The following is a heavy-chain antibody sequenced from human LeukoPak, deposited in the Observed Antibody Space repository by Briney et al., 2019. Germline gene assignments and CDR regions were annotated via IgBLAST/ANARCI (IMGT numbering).Heavy chain of an antibody. CDR3: AREALYYDILTGYYRGYYFDY. CDR2: INHSGST. Sequence: SETLSLTCAVYGGSFGGYYWSWIRQPPGKGLEWIGEINHSGSTNYNPSLKSRVTISVDTSKNQFSLKLSSVTAADTAVYYCAREALYYDILTGYYRGYYFDYWGQGTLVTVSS. CDR1: GGSFGGYY. D-gene: IGHD3-9*01. V-gene: IGHV4-34*01. J-gene: IGHJ4*02.